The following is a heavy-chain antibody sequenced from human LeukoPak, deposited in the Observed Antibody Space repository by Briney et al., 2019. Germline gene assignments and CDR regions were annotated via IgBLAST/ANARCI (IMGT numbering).Heavy chain of an antibody. J-gene: IGHJ4*02. V-gene: IGHV3-30-3*01. CDR3: ARDGPWIQLWLPSRGYFDY. CDR1: GFTFSSYA. D-gene: IGHD5-18*01. CDR2: ISYDGSNK. Sequence: GGSLRLSCAASGFTFSSYAMHWVRQAPGKGLEWVAVISYDGSNKYYADSVKGRFTISRDNSKNTLYLQMNSLRAEDTAVYYCARDGPWIQLWLPSRGYFDYWGQGTLVTVSS.